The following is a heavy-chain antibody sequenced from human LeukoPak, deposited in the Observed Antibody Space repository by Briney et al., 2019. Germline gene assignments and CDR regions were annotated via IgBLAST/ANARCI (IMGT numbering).Heavy chain of an antibody. D-gene: IGHD5-24*01. CDR2: FYYSGST. J-gene: IGHJ4*02. Sequence: KTSETLSLTCTVTGGSISSGGYYWSWIRQHPGKGLEWIGYFYYSGSTYYNPSLKSRVTISVDRSKNQFSLKLSSVTAADTAVYYCARVEMATITFDYWSQGTLVTVSS. CDR1: GGSISSGGYY. CDR3: ARVEMATITFDY. V-gene: IGHV4-30-4*01.